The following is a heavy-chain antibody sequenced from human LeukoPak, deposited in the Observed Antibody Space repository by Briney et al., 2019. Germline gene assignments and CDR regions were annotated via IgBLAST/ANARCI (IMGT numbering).Heavy chain of an antibody. J-gene: IGHJ6*02. V-gene: IGHV1-69*13. CDR2: IIPIFGTA. CDR3: ARRPGQVFWSGPPGYGMDV. Sequence: ASVKVSCKASGGTFSSYAISWVRQAPGQGLEWMGGIIPIFGTANYAQKFQGRVTITADESTSTAYMELSSLRSEDTAVYYCARRPGQVFWSGPPGYGMDVWGQGTTVTVSS. CDR1: GGTFSSYA. D-gene: IGHD3-3*01.